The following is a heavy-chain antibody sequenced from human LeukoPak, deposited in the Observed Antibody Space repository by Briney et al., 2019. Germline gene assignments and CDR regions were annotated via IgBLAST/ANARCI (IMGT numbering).Heavy chain of an antibody. CDR3: AKDGGVWFGESNDY. Sequence: GGSLRLSCAASGFTFSSYAMSWVRQAPGKGLEWVSAISGSGGSTYYADSVKGRFTISRDNSKNTLYLQMNSLRAEDTAVYYCAKDGGVWFGESNDYWGQGSLVTVSS. D-gene: IGHD3-10*01. CDR1: GFTFSSYA. J-gene: IGHJ4*02. CDR2: ISGSGGST. V-gene: IGHV3-23*01.